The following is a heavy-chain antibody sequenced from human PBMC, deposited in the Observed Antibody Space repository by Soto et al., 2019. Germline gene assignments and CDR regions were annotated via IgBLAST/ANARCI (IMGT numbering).Heavy chain of an antibody. V-gene: IGHV1-69*13. CDR3: ARGSSAGLGAYYYYGMDV. CDR1: GGTFNSYA. Sequence: SVKVSCKASGGTFNSYAISWVRQAPGQGLEWMGGIIPIFGTANYAQKFQGRVTITADESTSTAYMELSSLRSEDTAVYYCARGSSAGLGAYYYYGMDVWGQGTTVTVSS. J-gene: IGHJ6*02. CDR2: IIPIFGTA. D-gene: IGHD6-6*01.